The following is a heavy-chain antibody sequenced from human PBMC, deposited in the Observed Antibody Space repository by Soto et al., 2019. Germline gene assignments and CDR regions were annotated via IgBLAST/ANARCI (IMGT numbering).Heavy chain of an antibody. D-gene: IGHD3-16*01. J-gene: IGHJ6*02. CDR3: VMVDNYVTPTPQDV. Sequence: ASVKVSCKASGYTFTGYGIAWVRQAPRQGLEWMGWISPYTGNTHSASKVQGRLTMTTDTSTSTAYMDLGSLTSDDTAVYYCVMVDNYVTPTPQDVWGQGTTVTVSS. CDR2: ISPYTGNT. CDR1: GYTFTGYG. V-gene: IGHV1-18*01.